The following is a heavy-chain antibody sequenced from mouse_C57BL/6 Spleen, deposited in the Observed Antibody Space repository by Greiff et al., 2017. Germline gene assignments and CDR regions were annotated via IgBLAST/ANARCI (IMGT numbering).Heavy chain of an antibody. CDR1: GYTFTDYY. CDR2: INPNNGGT. CDR3: ARSDYDVRYYAMDY. V-gene: IGHV1-26*01. Sequence: EVQLQQSGPELVKPGASVKISCKASGYTFTDYYMNWVKQSHGKSLEWIGDINPNNGGTSYNQKFKGKATLTVDKSSSTAYMELRSLTSEDSAVYYCARSDYDVRYYAMDYWGQGTSVTVSS. D-gene: IGHD2-4*01. J-gene: IGHJ4*01.